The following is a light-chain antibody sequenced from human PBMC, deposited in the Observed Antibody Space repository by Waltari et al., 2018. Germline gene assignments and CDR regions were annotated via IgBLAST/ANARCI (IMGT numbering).Light chain of an antibody. Sequence: DIVMTQSPDSLAVSLGERATINCKSSQSVLYSSNNKNYLAWYQLKPGQPPKLLIYWASTRESGVPDRFSGSGSGTDFTLTISSLQAKDVAVYYCQQYYSTPTFGQGTKVEIK. J-gene: IGKJ1*01. CDR3: QQYYSTPT. CDR2: WAS. CDR1: QSVLYSSNNKNY. V-gene: IGKV4-1*01.